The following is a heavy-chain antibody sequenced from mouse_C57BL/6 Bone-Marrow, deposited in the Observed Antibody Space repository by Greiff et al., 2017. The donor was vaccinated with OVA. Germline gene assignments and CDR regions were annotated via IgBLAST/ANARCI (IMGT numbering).Heavy chain of an antibody. J-gene: IGHJ2*01. CDR1: GYTFTSYW. CDR2: IHPNSGST. V-gene: IGHV1-64*01. Sequence: QVQLQQSEAELVKPGASVKLSCKASGYTFTSYWMHWVKQRPGQGLEWIGMIHPNSGSTNYNEKFKSKATLTVDKSSSTAYMQLSSLTSEDSAVYYCASRITTVVADYWGQGTTLTVSS. CDR3: ASRITTVVADY. D-gene: IGHD1-1*01.